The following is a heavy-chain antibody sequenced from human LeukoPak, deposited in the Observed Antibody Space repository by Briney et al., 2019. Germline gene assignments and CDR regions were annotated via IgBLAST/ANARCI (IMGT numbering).Heavy chain of an antibody. D-gene: IGHD2/OR15-2a*01. J-gene: IGHJ4*02. CDR3: ARGRTTLDY. V-gene: IGHV3-74*01. Sequence: GGSLRLSCAASGFTFSTYWMHWVRQAPGKGLMWVSRINSDGSGTSYVDSVKGRFTMSRDNAKNSLYLQMNSLRAEDTAVYYCARGRTTLDYWGQGTLVTVSS. CDR2: INSDGSGT. CDR1: GFTFSTYW.